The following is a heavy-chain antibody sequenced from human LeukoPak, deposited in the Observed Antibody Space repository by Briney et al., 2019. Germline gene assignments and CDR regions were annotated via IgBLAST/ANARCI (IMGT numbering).Heavy chain of an antibody. CDR3: AREDYGEQNFDY. D-gene: IGHD4-17*01. CDR2: INHSGST. CDR1: GGSFSGYY. Sequence: SETLSLTCAVYGGSFSGYYWSWIRQPPGKGLEWIGEINHSGSTNYNPSLKGRVTISVDTSKNQFSLKLSSVTAADTAVYYCAREDYGEQNFDYWGQGTLDTVSS. V-gene: IGHV4-34*01. J-gene: IGHJ4*02.